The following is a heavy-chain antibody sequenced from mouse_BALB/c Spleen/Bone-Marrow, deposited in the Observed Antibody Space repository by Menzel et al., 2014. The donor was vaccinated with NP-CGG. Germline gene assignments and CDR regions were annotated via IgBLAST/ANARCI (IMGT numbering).Heavy chain of an antibody. D-gene: IGHD2-1*01. V-gene: IGHV1S81*02. CDR2: INPSNGRT. Sequence: VQLQQSGDGLVKPGASVKLSCMASGFTSTSYWIHWVKQRPGQGPEWIGEINPSNGRTNYNEKFKSKATLTEDKSSSTAYMQLSSLTSEDSAVYYCARDGNYRYAMDYWGQGASVTVSS. CDR1: GFTSTSYW. J-gene: IGHJ4*01. CDR3: ARDGNYRYAMDY.